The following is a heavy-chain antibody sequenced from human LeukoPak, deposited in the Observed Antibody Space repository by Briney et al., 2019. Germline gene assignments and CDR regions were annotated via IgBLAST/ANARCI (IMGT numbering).Heavy chain of an antibody. CDR1: GFTVSSNY. Sequence: GGSLRLSCAASGFTVSSNYMSWVSQAPGKGLEWVSVIYSGGSTYYADSVKGRFTISRDNSKNTLYLQMNSLRAEDTAVYYCARDSRSSGWFDYWGQGTLVTVSP. D-gene: IGHD6-19*01. CDR2: IYSGGST. V-gene: IGHV3-53*01. J-gene: IGHJ4*02. CDR3: ARDSRSSGWFDY.